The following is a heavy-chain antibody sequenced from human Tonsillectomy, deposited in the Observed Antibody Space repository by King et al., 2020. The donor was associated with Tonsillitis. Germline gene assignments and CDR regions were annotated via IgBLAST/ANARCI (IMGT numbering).Heavy chain of an antibody. V-gene: IGHV4-61*02. Sequence: VQLQESGPGLVKPSQTLSLTCTVSGGSISSGSYYWSWIRQPAGKGLEWIGRIHSSGSTNHNPSLKRRVTISVDTSKNQFSLKLSSVTAADTAVYYCARASRGYYDSSGYWNAFDIWGQGTMVTVSS. J-gene: IGHJ3*02. CDR3: ARASRGYYDSSGYWNAFDI. CDR1: GGSISSGSYY. D-gene: IGHD3-22*01. CDR2: IHSSGST.